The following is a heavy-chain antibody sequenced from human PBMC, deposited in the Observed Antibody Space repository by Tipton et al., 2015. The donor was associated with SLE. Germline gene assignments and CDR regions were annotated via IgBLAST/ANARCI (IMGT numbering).Heavy chain of an antibody. V-gene: IGHV4-39*01. CDR2: VYYGGST. J-gene: IGHJ1*01. CDR3: VRVGYGGISVSFQY. D-gene: IGHD4-23*01. CDR1: GGSISGSNYY. Sequence: TLSLTCTVSGGSISGSNYYWGWIRQSPGKGLEWIGHVYYGGSTFYNPSLKNRVSVSLDTSSNQVSLKVTSVTAADTAAYFCVRVGYGGISVSFQYWGQGALVTVSS.